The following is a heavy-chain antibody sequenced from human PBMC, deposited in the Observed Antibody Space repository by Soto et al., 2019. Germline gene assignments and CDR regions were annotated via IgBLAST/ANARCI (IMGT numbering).Heavy chain of an antibody. CDR1: GFTFSSYS. Sequence: EVQLVESGGGLVKPGGSLRLSCAASGFTFSSYSMNWVRQAPGKALEWVSSISSSSSYIYYADSVKGRFTISRDNAKNSLYLQMNSLRAEDTAVYYCARVSPDYGDYGDYWGQGTLVTVSS. J-gene: IGHJ4*02. CDR2: ISSSSSYI. CDR3: ARVSPDYGDYGDY. D-gene: IGHD4-17*01. V-gene: IGHV3-21*01.